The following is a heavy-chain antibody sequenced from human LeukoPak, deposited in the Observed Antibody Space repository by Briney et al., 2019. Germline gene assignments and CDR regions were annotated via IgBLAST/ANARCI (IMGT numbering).Heavy chain of an antibody. D-gene: IGHD2-15*01. CDR1: GFTFSNAW. CDR3: ARGSGGSCYHSDDS. V-gene: IGHV3-21*01. CDR2: ISSSSSYI. J-gene: IGHJ5*01. Sequence: GGSLRLSCAASGFTFSNAWMSWVRQAPGKGLEWVSSISSSSSYIYYADSVEGRFTISRDNAKNSLYLQMNSLRAEDTAVYYCARGSGGSCYHSDDSWGQGTLVTVSS.